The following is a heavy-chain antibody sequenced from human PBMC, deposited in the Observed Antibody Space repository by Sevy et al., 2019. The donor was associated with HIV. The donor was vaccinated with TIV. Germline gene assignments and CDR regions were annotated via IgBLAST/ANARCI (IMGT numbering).Heavy chain of an antibody. CDR1: GFTFSSYW. CDR2: IKQDGSEK. CDR3: ATSLLYGHFGWRDAFAI. Sequence: GGSLRLSCAASGFTFSSYWMSWVRQAPGKGLEWVANIKQDGSEKYYVDSVKGRFTISRDNAKNSLYLQMNSLRAEDTAVYYCATSLLYGHFGWRDAFAIWGQGTMVTVSS. J-gene: IGHJ3*02. D-gene: IGHD4-17*01. V-gene: IGHV3-7*03.